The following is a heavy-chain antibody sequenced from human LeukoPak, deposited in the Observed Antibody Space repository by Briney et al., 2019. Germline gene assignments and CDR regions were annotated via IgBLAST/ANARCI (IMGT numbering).Heavy chain of an antibody. CDR3: TSDEGEDTSY. CDR1: GFIFGDYA. J-gene: IGHJ4*02. Sequence: QSGGSLRLSCTGSGFIFGDYAMNWVRQAPGKGLEWVGVIRSKAYGGTAEYGASVKGRLTISRDDSKSIAYLQMSSLKTEDTAVYYCTSDEGEDTSYWGQGTLVTVSS. V-gene: IGHV3-49*04. CDR2: IRSKAYGGTA. D-gene: IGHD1-26*01.